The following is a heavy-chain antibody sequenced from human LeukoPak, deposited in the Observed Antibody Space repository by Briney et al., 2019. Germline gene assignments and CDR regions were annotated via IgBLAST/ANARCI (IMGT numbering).Heavy chain of an antibody. CDR3: ARNEFRSYGLVHY. CDR2: ISTSGST. D-gene: IGHD6-6*01. CDR1: GDSMGNDY. Sequence: SETLSLTCTVSGDSMGNDYWSWIRQSAGKGLEWIGRISTSGSTDYNPSLRSRVTMPVDPSRNQFSLTLTSMTAADTAVYYCARNEFRSYGLVHYWGQGTLVTVSS. J-gene: IGHJ4*02. V-gene: IGHV4-4*07.